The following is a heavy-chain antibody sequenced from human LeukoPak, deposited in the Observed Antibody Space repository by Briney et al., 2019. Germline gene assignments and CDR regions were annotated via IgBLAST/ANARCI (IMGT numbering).Heavy chain of an antibody. Sequence: SETLSLTCTVSGGSISTGRYYWSWIRQPAGKGLEWIGRIYTSGSTNYNPSLKSRVTISVDTSKNQFVLKLSSVTAADTAVYYCARWNRELHFDYWGQGTLVTVSS. CDR1: GGSISTGRYY. CDR3: ARWNRELHFDY. CDR2: IYTSGST. D-gene: IGHD4-23*01. J-gene: IGHJ4*02. V-gene: IGHV4-61*02.